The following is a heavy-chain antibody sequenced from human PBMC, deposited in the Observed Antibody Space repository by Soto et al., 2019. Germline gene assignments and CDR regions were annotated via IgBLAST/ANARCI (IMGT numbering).Heavy chain of an antibody. D-gene: IGHD1-26*01. CDR2: ISYDGSNK. V-gene: IGHV3-30*18. CDR3: SKNTIGELLPDY. CDR1: GFTFSSYG. J-gene: IGHJ4*02. Sequence: QVQLVESGGGVVQPGRSLRLSCAASGFTFSSYGMHWVRQAPGKGLAWVAVISYDGSNKYYADSVKGRFNISRDNSKNTLYLQMNSLRAEDTAVYYCSKNTIGELLPDYWGQGTLVTVSS.